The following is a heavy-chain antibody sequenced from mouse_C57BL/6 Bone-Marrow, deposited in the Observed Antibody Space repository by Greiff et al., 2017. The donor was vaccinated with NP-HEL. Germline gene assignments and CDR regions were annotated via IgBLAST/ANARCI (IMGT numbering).Heavy chain of an antibody. CDR3: AGWAAQAWVDY. Sequence: EVQLVQSGAGLVQPGESLKLSCESSEYTFTSYDMTWVRQTPEKSLEWVGAINSDGGSTNYPDTLKRRSIITIDNTYNTPYMQMSSLRSEDSALYYGAGWAAQAWVDYWGQGTTLTVSS. CDR2: INSDGGST. J-gene: IGHJ2*01. CDR1: EYTFTSYD. D-gene: IGHD3-2*02. V-gene: IGHV5-2*01.